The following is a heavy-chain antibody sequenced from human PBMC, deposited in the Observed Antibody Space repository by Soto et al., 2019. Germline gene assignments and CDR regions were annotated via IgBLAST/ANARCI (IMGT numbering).Heavy chain of an antibody. Sequence: GGSLRLSCAASGFTFSSYAMHWVRQAPGKGLEWVAVISYDGSNKYYADSVKGRFTISRDNSKNTLYLQMNSLRAEDTAVYYCARLTEVIRIVGATHYNDYWGQGTLVTVSS. CDR1: GFTFSSYA. CDR2: ISYDGSNK. CDR3: ARLTEVIRIVGATHYNDY. J-gene: IGHJ4*02. D-gene: IGHD1-26*01. V-gene: IGHV3-30-3*01.